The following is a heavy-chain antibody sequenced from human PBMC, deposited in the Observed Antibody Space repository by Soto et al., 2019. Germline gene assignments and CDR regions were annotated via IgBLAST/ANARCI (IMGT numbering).Heavy chain of an antibody. V-gene: IGHV4-31*03. CDR1: GASLTSGSYY. J-gene: IGHJ3*02. Sequence: QVLLQESGPGLVKPSQTLSLTCSFSGASLTSGSYYWNWIRQLPGRGLEWIGFVSFSGNTHYNPSLQSRVSISLETSKNQFSLRLDSMTAADTAVYYCAKGVNYFGTGSHFFDIWGQGTLVPVSS. D-gene: IGHD3-10*01. CDR3: AKGVNYFGTGSHFFDI. CDR2: VSFSGNT.